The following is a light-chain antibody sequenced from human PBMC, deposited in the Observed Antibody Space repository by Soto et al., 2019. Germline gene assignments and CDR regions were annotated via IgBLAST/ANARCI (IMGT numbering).Light chain of an antibody. CDR2: DAS. CDR1: QSIDNW. Sequence: DIPMTQSPSTLSASVGDRVTITCRASQSIDNWLAWYQQKTGKAPKLLIYDASRLESGVPSRFSGSGSGTEFTLTITGLQPDEFATYYCQQFDTFFWTFGPGTRVEIK. CDR3: QQFDTFFWT. J-gene: IGKJ1*01. V-gene: IGKV1-5*01.